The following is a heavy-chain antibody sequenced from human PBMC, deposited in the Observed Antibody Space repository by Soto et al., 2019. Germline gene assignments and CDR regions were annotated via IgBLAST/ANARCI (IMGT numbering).Heavy chain of an antibody. D-gene: IGHD1-26*01. CDR1: GFTFSTYC. Sequence: GGPLRLSGSASGFTFSTYCMNWVRQAPVKGLEWVSSISATSTYIYYADSVKGRFSISRDNAKNSLYLQINSLRAEDTAVYYCVRDFSRIVGATADAFDVWGQGTMVTVSS. CDR3: VRDFSRIVGATADAFDV. CDR2: ISATSTYI. V-gene: IGHV3-21*01. J-gene: IGHJ3*01.